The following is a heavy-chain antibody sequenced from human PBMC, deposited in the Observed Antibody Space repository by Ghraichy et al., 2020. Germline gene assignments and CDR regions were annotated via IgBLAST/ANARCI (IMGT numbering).Heavy chain of an antibody. J-gene: IGHJ2*01. CDR2: IDWDDDK. Sequence: SGPTLVKPTQTLTLTCTFSGFSLSTSGMCVSWIRQPPGKALEWLARIDWDDDKYYSTSLKTRLTISKDTSKNQVVLTMTNMDPVDTATYYCARIHILGSDYGDHWYFDLWGRGTLVTVSS. CDR3: ARIHILGSDYGDHWYFDL. V-gene: IGHV2-70*11. CDR1: GFSLSTSGMC. D-gene: IGHD4-17*01.